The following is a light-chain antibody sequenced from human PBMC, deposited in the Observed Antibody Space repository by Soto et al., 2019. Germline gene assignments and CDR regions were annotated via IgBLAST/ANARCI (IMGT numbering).Light chain of an antibody. CDR1: QSVSSSY. J-gene: IGKJ5*01. Sequence: EIVLTQSPATLSLSPGERATLSCRASQSVSSSYLAWYQQKPGQAPRLLIYGASSRATGIPDRFSGSGSGTDFTLTISSLQSEDFAVYYCQQYNNWPRTFGQGTRLEIK. CDR3: QQYNNWPRT. V-gene: IGKV3-20*01. CDR2: GAS.